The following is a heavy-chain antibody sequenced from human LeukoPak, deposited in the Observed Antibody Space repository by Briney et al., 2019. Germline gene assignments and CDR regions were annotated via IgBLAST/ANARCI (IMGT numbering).Heavy chain of an antibody. CDR2: ISSSSSYI. CDR1: GFTFSSYS. CDR3: ARDGIAVADAY. V-gene: IGHV3-21*01. Sequence: GGSLRLSCAASGFTFSSYSMNWVRQAPGKGLEWVSSISSSSSYIYYADSVKGRFTISRDNAKNSLCLQMNSLRAEDTAVYYCARDGIAVADAYWGQGTLVTVSS. J-gene: IGHJ4*02. D-gene: IGHD6-19*01.